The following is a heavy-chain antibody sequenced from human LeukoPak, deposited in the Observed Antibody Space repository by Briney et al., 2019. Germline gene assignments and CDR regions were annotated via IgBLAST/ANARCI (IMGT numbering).Heavy chain of an antibody. CDR3: ARGGRMGWFDP. D-gene: IGHD1-26*01. CDR2: IKQDGSEK. V-gene: IGHV3-7*01. Sequence: GGSLRLSCAASGFTFSSYGMSWVRQAPGKGLEWVANIKQDGSEKYYVDSVKGRFTISRDNAKNSLYLQMNSLRAEDTAVYYCARGGRMGWFDPWGQGTLVTVSS. J-gene: IGHJ5*02. CDR1: GFTFSSYG.